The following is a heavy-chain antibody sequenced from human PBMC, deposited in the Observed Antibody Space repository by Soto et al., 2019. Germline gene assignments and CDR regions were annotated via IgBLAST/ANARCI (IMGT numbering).Heavy chain of an antibody. CDR1: GLSLTTNGLS. D-gene: IGHD3-3*01. CDR2: IYWDDDK. Sequence: QITLKESGPTLVKPTQTLTLTCAFPGLSLTTNGLSVGWVRQPPGKALEWLALIYWDDDKRYSPSLKSRLTITRDTSNNQVVLTRTNMDPVDTAPYCGEHSSTDLNHAMDVWGQGTTVSVSS. J-gene: IGHJ6*02. V-gene: IGHV2-5*02. CDR3: EHSSTDLNHAMDV.